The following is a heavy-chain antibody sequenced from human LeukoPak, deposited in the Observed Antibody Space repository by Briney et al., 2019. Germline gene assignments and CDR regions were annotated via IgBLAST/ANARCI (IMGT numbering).Heavy chain of an antibody. V-gene: IGHV4-59*12. D-gene: IGHD3-10*01. CDR3: ARDVTMVRGVMGWFDP. J-gene: IGHJ5*02. CDR2: IYYSGST. CDR1: GGSFSGYY. Sequence: PSETLSLTCAVYGGSFSGYYWSWIRQPPGKGLEWIGYIYYSGSTNYNPSLKSRVTISVDTSKNQFSLKLSSVTAADTAVYYCARDVTMVRGVMGWFDPWGQGTLVTVSS.